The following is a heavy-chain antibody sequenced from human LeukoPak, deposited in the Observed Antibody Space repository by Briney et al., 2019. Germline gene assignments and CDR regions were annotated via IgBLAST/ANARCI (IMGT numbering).Heavy chain of an antibody. Sequence: GGSLRLSCAASGFTFSSYAMHWVRQAPGKGLEYVSAISSDGGRTYYANSVKGRFTISRDNAKNSLYLQMNSLRAEDTAVYYCARDSLGGRGYSYGYVDYWGQGTLVTVSS. V-gene: IGHV3-64*01. J-gene: IGHJ4*02. CDR1: GFTFSSYA. CDR2: ISSDGGRT. D-gene: IGHD5-18*01. CDR3: ARDSLGGRGYSYGYVDY.